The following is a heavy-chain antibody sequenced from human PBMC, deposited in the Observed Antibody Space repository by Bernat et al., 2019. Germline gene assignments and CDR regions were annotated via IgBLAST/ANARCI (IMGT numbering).Heavy chain of an antibody. CDR3: ARSGPARGYSGYDFYY. V-gene: IGHV3-48*03. Sequence: EVQLVESGGGLVLPGGSLRLSCAASGFTFSSYEMNWVRQAPGKGLEWVSYISSSGSTIYYADSVKGRFTISRDNAKNSLYLQMNSLRAEDTAVYYCARSGPARGYSGYDFYYWGQGTLVTVSS. CDR2: ISSSGSTI. D-gene: IGHD5-12*01. CDR1: GFTFSSYE. J-gene: IGHJ4*02.